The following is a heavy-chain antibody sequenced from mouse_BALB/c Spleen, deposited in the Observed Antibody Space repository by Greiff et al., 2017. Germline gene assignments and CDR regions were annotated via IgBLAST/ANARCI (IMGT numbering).Heavy chain of an antibody. CDR1: GFNIKDTY. CDR2: IDPANGNT. J-gene: IGHJ2*01. CDR3: ARSRGYHFDY. V-gene: IGHV14-3*02. Sequence: EVQLQESGAELVKPGASVKLSCTASGFNIKDTYMHWVKQRPEQGLEWIGRIDPANGNTKYDPKLQGKATITADTSSNTAYLQLSSLTSEDTAVYYCARSRGYHFDYWGQGTTLTVSS.